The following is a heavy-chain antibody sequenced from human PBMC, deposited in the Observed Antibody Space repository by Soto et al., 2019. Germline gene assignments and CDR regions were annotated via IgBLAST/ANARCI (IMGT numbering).Heavy chain of an antibody. V-gene: IGHV4-59*08. Sequence: SETLSLTCTVSGGSISSYYWSWLRQPPGKGLEWIGYIYYTGSTNYNPSLKSRVTISVDTSKNQFSLKLSSVTAADTAVYYCARQTYVVAGTVFDYWGQGTLVTVSS. D-gene: IGHD6-19*01. J-gene: IGHJ4*02. CDR2: IYYTGST. CDR3: ARQTYVVAGTVFDY. CDR1: GGSISSYY.